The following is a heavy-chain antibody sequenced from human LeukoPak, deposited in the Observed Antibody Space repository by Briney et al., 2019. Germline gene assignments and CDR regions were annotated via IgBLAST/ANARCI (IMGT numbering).Heavy chain of an antibody. V-gene: IGHV1-2*04. CDR2: INPNSGGT. CDR3: ARGYYDSSGYSYGMDV. CDR1: GYTFTGYY. D-gene: IGHD3-22*01. J-gene: IGHJ6*02. Sequence: ASVKVSCKASGYTFTGYYMRWVRQAPGQGLEWMGWINPNSGGTNYAQKFQGWVTMTRDTSISTAYMELSRLRSDDTAVYYCARGYYDSSGYSYGMDVWGQGTTVTVSS.